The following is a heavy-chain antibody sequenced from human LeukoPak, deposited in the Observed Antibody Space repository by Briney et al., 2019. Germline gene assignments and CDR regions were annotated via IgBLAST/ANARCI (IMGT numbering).Heavy chain of an antibody. CDR1: GGSFSGYY. CDR2: INHSGST. D-gene: IGHD1-26*01. J-gene: IGHJ6*03. Sequence: SETLSLTCAVYGGSFSGYYWSWIRQPPGKGLEWIGEINHSGSTNYNPSLKSRVTISVDTSKNQFSLKLSSVTAADTAVYYCARGMGAITRGYCMDVWGKGTTVTVSS. CDR3: ARGMGAITRGYCMDV. V-gene: IGHV4-34*01.